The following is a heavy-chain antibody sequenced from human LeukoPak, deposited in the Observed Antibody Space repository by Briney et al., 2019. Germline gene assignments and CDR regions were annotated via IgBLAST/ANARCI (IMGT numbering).Heavy chain of an antibody. J-gene: IGHJ6*03. CDR3: ARAEYSSSSGYYYYYYMDV. CDR1: GFTFSSYW. Sequence: GGSLRLSCAAPGFTFSSYWMSWVRQAPGKGLEWVANIKQDGSEKYYVDSVKGRFTISRDNAKNSLYLQMNSLRAEDTAVYYCARAEYSSSSGYYYYYYMDVWGKGTAVTVSS. D-gene: IGHD6-6*01. V-gene: IGHV3-7*02. CDR2: IKQDGSEK.